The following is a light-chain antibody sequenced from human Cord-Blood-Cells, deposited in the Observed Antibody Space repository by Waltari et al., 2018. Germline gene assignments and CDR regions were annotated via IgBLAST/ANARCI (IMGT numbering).Light chain of an antibody. CDR2: WAS. Sequence: DLVLTQSPDPLAVSLGDRATITCTSSLSVLYSSNNETYLPWYQQKPGQPPKLLMYWASTRESGVPDRFSGSGSGTDFTLTISSLQAEDVAVYYCQQYYSTPFTFGGGTKVEIK. J-gene: IGKJ4*01. V-gene: IGKV4-1*01. CDR3: QQYYSTPFT. CDR1: LSVLYSSNNETY.